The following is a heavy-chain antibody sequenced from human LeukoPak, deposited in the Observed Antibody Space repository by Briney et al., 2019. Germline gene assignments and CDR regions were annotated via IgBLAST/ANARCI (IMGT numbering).Heavy chain of an antibody. CDR1: GDSINNYY. CDR3: AGAGSGSYYGSYDY. J-gene: IGHJ4*02. CDR2: IYTSGST. D-gene: IGHD3-10*01. V-gene: IGHV4-4*07. Sequence: SETLSLTCTVSGDSINNYYWSWIRQPAGKGLEWIGRIYTSGSTNYNPSLKSRVTMSVDTSKNQFSLKLSSVTAADTAVYYCAGAGSGSYYGSYDYWGQGTLVTVSS.